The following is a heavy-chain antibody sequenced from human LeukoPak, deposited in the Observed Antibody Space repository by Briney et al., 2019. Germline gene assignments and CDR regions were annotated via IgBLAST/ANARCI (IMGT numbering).Heavy chain of an antibody. CDR3: ARDSYYYDSSGYYVYFDY. D-gene: IGHD3-22*01. V-gene: IGHV4-4*07. CDR2: IYTSGST. J-gene: IGHJ4*02. Sequence: SETLSLTCTVSGGSISSYYWSWIRQPVGKGLEWIGRIYTSGSTNYNPSLKSRVTMSVDTSKNQFSLKLSSVTAADTAVYYCARDSYYYDSSGYYVYFDYWGQGTLVTVSS. CDR1: GGSISSYY.